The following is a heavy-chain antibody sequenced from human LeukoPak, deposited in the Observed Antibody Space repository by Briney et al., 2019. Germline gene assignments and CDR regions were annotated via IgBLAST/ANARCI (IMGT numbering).Heavy chain of an antibody. CDR3: AKGAGWPPYFFDF. V-gene: IGHV3-30*02. CDR2: IQYDGSTK. CDR1: GFTFSSHG. Sequence: GSLRLSRAASGFTFSSHGMHWVRQAPGKGLEWVAFIQYDGSTKYYADSVKGRITISRGNSKNTLYLQMSSLRAEDTAVFYCAKGAGWPPYFFDFWGQGTLVTVSS. D-gene: IGHD6-19*01. J-gene: IGHJ4*02.